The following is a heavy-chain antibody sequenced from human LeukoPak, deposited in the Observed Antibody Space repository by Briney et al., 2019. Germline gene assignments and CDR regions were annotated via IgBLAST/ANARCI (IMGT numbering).Heavy chain of an antibody. Sequence: ASVTVSFKASGYTFTSYGISWVRQAPGQGLEGMGWISAYNGNTNYAQKLQGRVTMTTDTSTSTAYMELRSLRSDDTAVYYCARAQQQLAYYGMDVWGQGTTVTVSS. CDR1: GYTFTSYG. D-gene: IGHD6-13*01. CDR2: ISAYNGNT. J-gene: IGHJ6*02. CDR3: ARAQQQLAYYGMDV. V-gene: IGHV1-18*01.